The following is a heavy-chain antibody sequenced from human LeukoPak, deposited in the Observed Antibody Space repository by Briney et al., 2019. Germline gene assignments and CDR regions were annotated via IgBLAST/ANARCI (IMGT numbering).Heavy chain of an antibody. J-gene: IGHJ4*02. Sequence: PGGSLRLSCAASGFTFSSYGMHWVRQAPGKGLEWVAVISYDGSNKYYADSVKGRFTISRDNAKNTLYLQMTSLGAEDTALYYCARDPWGYRAGVMDFWGLGTLVTVSS. CDR1: GFTFSSYG. D-gene: IGHD1-1*01. CDR2: ISYDGSNK. V-gene: IGHV3-30*03. CDR3: ARDPWGYRAGVMDF.